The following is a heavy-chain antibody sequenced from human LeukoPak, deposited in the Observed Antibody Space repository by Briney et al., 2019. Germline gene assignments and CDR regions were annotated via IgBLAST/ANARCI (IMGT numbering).Heavy chain of an antibody. J-gene: IGHJ5*02. CDR1: GYSISSGYY. CDR2: IYHSGST. Sequence: SETLSLTCTVSGYSISSGYYWGWIRQPPGKGLEWIGSIYHSGSTYNNPSIKSRVTISVDTSKNQFSLKLGSVTAADTAAYYCARDLDGSGSYPYNWFDPWGQGTLVTVSS. V-gene: IGHV4-38-2*02. CDR3: ARDLDGSGSYPYNWFDP. D-gene: IGHD3-10*01.